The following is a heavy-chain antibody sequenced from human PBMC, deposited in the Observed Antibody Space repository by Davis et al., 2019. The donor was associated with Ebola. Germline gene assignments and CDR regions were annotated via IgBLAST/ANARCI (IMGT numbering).Heavy chain of an antibody. CDR3: AREHKDRDSSGHYPPPPGMDV. J-gene: IGHJ6*04. CDR1: GYTFTSYG. V-gene: IGHV1-18*04. CDR2: ISAYNGNT. D-gene: IGHD3-22*01. Sequence: ASVKVSCKASGYTFTSYGISWVRQAPGQGLEWMGWISAYNGNTNYAQKLQGRVTMTTDTSTSTAYMELRSLRSDDTAVYYCAREHKDRDSSGHYPPPPGMDVWGKGTTVTVSS.